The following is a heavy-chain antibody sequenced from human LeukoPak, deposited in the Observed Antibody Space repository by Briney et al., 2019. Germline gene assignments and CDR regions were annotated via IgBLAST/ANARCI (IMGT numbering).Heavy chain of an antibody. Sequence: GGSLRLSCAASGFTFSSYAMSWVRQAPGKGLEWVSAISGSGGSTYYADSVKGRFTISRDNSKNTLYLQMNSLRAEDTAVYYCAKDQYSSSQPYYFDYWGQGTLVTVSS. CDR3: AKDQYSSSQPYYFDY. J-gene: IGHJ4*02. D-gene: IGHD6-6*01. CDR1: GFTFSSYA. CDR2: ISGSGGST. V-gene: IGHV3-23*01.